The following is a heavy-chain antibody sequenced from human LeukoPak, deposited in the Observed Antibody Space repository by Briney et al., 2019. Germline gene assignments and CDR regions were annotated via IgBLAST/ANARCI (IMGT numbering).Heavy chain of an antibody. CDR1: GFTLRSYS. D-gene: IGHD3-10*01. CDR2: ISSRSSYI. V-gene: IGHV3-21*01. Sequence: GGSLRLSCAPSGFTLRSYSMNGVPGVPGGGGECVSSISSRSSYIYYAESVKVRFTISTDNAKNPMYLQINSLRAEDTAVYYCARLRYYYGSGSTTVGMDVWGQGTTVTVSS. CDR3: ARLRYYYGSGSTTVGMDV. J-gene: IGHJ6*02.